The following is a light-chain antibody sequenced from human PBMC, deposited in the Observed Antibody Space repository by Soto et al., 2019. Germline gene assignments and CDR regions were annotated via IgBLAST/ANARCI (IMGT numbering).Light chain of an antibody. V-gene: IGKV3-15*01. Sequence: EIVLTQSPATLSVSPGERATLSCRASQTVGTSLVWYQQKPGQAPSLLIYGASTRAAGIPARFSGSGSGTDFTLTISSLQSEDFAVYYCLQHNAWPLTFGGGTEVEIK. J-gene: IGKJ4*01. CDR3: LQHNAWPLT. CDR1: QTVGTS. CDR2: GAS.